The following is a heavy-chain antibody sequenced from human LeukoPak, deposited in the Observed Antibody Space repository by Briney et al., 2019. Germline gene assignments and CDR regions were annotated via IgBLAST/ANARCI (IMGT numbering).Heavy chain of an antibody. CDR2: ISYSGANS. Sequence: PGGSLRHSCAASGFTFSGSAMSWVRQAPGEGLEWVSLISYSGANSYYTDSVRGRFTISRDNSKDTLFLQMNSLRAEDTAIYYCARDMQLSTWGVGTMATVSS. CDR3: ARDMQLST. V-gene: IGHV3-23*01. CDR1: GFTFSGSA. D-gene: IGHD3-16*02. J-gene: IGHJ3*01.